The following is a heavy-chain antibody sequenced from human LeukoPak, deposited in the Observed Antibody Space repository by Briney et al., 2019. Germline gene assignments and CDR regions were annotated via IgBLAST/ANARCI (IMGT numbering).Heavy chain of an antibody. CDR1: GGSFSDYY. CDR3: ARQSICSATSCYDWFGP. Sequence: SETLSLTCAVYGGSFSDYYWSWIRQPPGKGLEWIGEINHGGSTNYNPSLKSRVAISVDTSKNQFSLNLSSVTAADTAVYYCARQSICSATSCYDWFGPWGHGTLVTVSP. D-gene: IGHD2-15*01. CDR2: INHGGST. V-gene: IGHV4-34*01. J-gene: IGHJ5*02.